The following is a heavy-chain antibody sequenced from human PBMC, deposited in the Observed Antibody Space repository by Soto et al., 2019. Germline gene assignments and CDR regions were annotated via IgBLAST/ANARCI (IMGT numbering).Heavy chain of an antibody. Sequence: SETLSLTCAVYGGSFSGYYWSWIRQPPGKGLEWIGEINHSGSTNYNPSLKSRVTISVDTSKNQFSLKLSSVTAADTAVYYCARGGDCSGGSCYSLYYYYYMDVWGKGTRVTVSS. CDR3: ARGGDCSGGSCYSLYYYYYMDV. V-gene: IGHV4-34*01. D-gene: IGHD2-15*01. J-gene: IGHJ6*03. CDR1: GGSFSGYY. CDR2: INHSGST.